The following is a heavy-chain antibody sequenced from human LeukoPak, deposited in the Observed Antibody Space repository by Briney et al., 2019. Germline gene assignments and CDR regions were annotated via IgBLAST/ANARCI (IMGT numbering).Heavy chain of an antibody. D-gene: IGHD4-17*01. CDR2: IYYSGST. CDR3: ARNYGDYSYYFDY. J-gene: IGHJ4*02. Sequence: SETLSLTCAVSGGSISSSSYYWGWIRQPPGKGLEWIGSIYYSGSTYYNPSLKSRVTISVDTSKNQFSLKLSSVTAADTAVYHCARNYGDYSYYFDYWGQGTLVTVSS. V-gene: IGHV4-39*07. CDR1: GGSISSSSYY.